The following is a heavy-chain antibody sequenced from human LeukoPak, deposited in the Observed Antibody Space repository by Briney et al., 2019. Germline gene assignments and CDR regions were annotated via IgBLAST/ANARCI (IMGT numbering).Heavy chain of an antibody. Sequence: SETLSLTCTVSGVSISSYYGSWIRQPPGKGLEGMGYIYYSGSTNYNPSLKRRVTISVDPSKNKFSLKLSSVTAADTAVYYCARSPRSFGGVIPYYYYYMDVWGKGTTVTVSS. D-gene: IGHD3-16*02. J-gene: IGHJ6*03. V-gene: IGHV4-59*01. CDR1: GVSISSYY. CDR3: ARSPRSFGGVIPYYYYYMDV. CDR2: IYYSGST.